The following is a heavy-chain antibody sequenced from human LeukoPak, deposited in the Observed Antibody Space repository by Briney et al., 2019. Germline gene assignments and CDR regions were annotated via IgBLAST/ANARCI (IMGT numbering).Heavy chain of an antibody. V-gene: IGHV4-59*01. D-gene: IGHD6-13*01. CDR1: GGSIRNDF. Sequence: PSETLSLTCTVSGGSIRNDFWSWIRQPPGKGLEWIGYIYYSGSSSYNPSLKSRVTMSIDTSKNQFSLKLTSVTAADTAVYYCARVEAAAGTFSLRAIQNVDYWGQGTLVTVSS. CDR3: ARVEAAAGTFSLRAIQNVDY. J-gene: IGHJ4*02. CDR2: IYYSGSS.